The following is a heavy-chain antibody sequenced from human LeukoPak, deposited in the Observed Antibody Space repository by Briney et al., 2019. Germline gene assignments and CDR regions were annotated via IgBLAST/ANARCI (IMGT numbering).Heavy chain of an antibody. CDR2: IYTSGST. CDR3: ARLGGLRITMLRGASK. CDR1: GGSISSYY. Sequence: SETLSLTCTVSGGSISSYYWSWIRQPAGKGLEWIGRIYTSGSTNYNPSLKSRVTMSVDTSKNQFSLKLSSVTAADTAVYYCARLGGLRITMLRGASKWGQGTLVTVAS. D-gene: IGHD3-10*01. J-gene: IGHJ4*02. V-gene: IGHV4-4*07.